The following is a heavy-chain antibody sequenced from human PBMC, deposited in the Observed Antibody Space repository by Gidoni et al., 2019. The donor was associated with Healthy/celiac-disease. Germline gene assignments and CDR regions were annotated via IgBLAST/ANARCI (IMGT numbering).Heavy chain of an antibody. CDR3: ARGYPRMVRGVIHYYYYYGMDV. D-gene: IGHD3-10*01. Sequence: QVQLQQWGAGLLKPSETLSLTCAVYGGSFSGYYWSWIRQPPGKGLEWIGEINHSGSTNYNPSLKSRVTISVDTSKNQFFLKLSSVTAADTAVYYCARGYPRMVRGVIHYYYYYGMDVWGQGTTVTVSS. J-gene: IGHJ6*02. CDR2: INHSGST. V-gene: IGHV4-34*01. CDR1: GGSFSGYY.